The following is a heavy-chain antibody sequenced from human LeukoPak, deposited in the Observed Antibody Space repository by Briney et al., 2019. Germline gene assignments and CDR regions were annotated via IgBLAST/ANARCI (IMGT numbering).Heavy chain of an antibody. D-gene: IGHD3-10*01. J-gene: IGHJ6*03. Sequence: SVKVSCKASGSTFSSYANSWVRQAPGQGLEWMGGIIPIFGTANYAQKFQGRVTITTDESTSTAYMELGSLRSEDTAVYYCARGNRGETRYYYYYYMDVWGKGTTVTVSS. CDR1: GSTFSSYA. V-gene: IGHV1-69*05. CDR2: IIPIFGTA. CDR3: ARGNRGETRYYYYYYMDV.